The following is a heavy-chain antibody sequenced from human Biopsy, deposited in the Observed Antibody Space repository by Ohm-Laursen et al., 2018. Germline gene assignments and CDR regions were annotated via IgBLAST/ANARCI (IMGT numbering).Heavy chain of an antibody. J-gene: IGHJ4*02. CDR3: ARGSGSGFYFDQ. CDR1: KFTVRTNS. V-gene: IGHV3-66*01. D-gene: IGHD2-15*01. CDR2: IYAGATT. Sequence: SLRLSCSASKFTVRTNSMSWVRLAPWKGLEWVSVIYAGATTYYPDSVKGRFTISRDNSRNTVYLQMDSLRGEDTAVYFCARGSGSGFYFDQWGQGTLVTVSS.